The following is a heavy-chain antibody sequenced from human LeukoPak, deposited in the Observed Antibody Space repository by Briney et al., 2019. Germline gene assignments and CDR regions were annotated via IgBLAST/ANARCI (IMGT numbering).Heavy chain of an antibody. V-gene: IGHV4-59*08. Sequence: SETLSLTCTVSGGSINSYSWNWIRQPPGKGLEWIGYIYYSGGTNYNPSLKSRVTISVDTSKNQFSLKPSPVTAADTAVYYCARSGSGGMTFDIWGQGTMVTVSS. J-gene: IGHJ3*02. CDR2: IYYSGGT. CDR1: GGSINSYS. D-gene: IGHD2-8*02. CDR3: ARSGSGGMTFDI.